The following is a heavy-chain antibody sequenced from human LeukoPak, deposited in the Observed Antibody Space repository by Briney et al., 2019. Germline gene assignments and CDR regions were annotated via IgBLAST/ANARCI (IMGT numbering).Heavy chain of an antibody. V-gene: IGHV3-7*03. J-gene: IGHJ4*02. CDR3: AKTLGYCSGGSCYSGVIDY. CDR2: IKEDGGEK. Sequence: GGSLRLSCAASGFTFSNYWMSWVRQAPGKGLEWVANIKEDGGEKNYVDSVKGRFTISRDNAKNSLYLQMNSLRAEDTAVYYCAKTLGYCSGGSCYSGVIDYWGQGTLVTVSS. CDR1: GFTFSNYW. D-gene: IGHD2-15*01.